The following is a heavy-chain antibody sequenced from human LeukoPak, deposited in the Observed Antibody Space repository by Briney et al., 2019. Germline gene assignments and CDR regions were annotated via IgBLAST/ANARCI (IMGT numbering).Heavy chain of an antibody. Sequence: GGSLRLSCAASGFTFSNAWMSWVRQAPGKGLEWVGRIKSKTDGGTTDYAAPVKGRFTISRDDSKNTLYLQMNSLKTEDTAVYYCTTDWAMVRGVTDASDIWGQGTMVTVSS. V-gene: IGHV3-15*01. CDR3: TTDWAMVRGVTDASDI. D-gene: IGHD3-10*01. J-gene: IGHJ3*02. CDR1: GFTFSNAW. CDR2: IKSKTDGGTT.